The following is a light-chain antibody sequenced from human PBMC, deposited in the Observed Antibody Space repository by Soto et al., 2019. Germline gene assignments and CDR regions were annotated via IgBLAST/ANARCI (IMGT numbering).Light chain of an antibody. Sequence: EIVLTQSPATLSLSPGERATLSCRASQSVSSSSLAWYQQKPGQAPRLLIYGASSRATGIPGGFTGSESGTHFTLTISRQEPEDFAVCYCHQYCHSPTGGRGTFGEGTKVEIK. CDR2: GAS. V-gene: IGKV3-20*01. CDR3: HQYCHSPTGGRGT. J-gene: IGKJ1*01. CDR1: QSVSSSS.